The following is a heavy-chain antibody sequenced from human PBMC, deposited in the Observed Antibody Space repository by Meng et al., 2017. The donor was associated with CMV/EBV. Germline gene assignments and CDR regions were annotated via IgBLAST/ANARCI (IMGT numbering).Heavy chain of an antibody. CDR1: GGSFSGYY. V-gene: IGHV4-59*01. J-gene: IGHJ6*02. D-gene: IGHD3-3*01. CDR2: IYYSGST. Sequence: SETLSLTCAVYGGSFSGYYWSWIRQPPGKGLEWIGYIYYSGSTNYNPSLKSRVTISVDTSKNQFSLKLSSVTAADTAVYYCARDGQTNDFWSGQYYYYYYGMDVWGQGTTVTVSS. CDR3: ARDGQTNDFWSGQYYYYYYGMDV.